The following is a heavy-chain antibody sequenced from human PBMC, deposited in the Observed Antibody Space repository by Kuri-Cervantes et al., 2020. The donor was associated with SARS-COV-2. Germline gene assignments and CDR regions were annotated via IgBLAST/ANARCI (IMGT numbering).Heavy chain of an antibody. CDR2: INPNSGGT. D-gene: IGHD3-10*01. V-gene: IGHV1-2*02. Sequence: ASVKVSCKASGYTFTSYGISWVRQAPGQGLEWMGWINPNSGGTNYAQKFQGRVTMTRDTSISTAYMELSRLRSDDTAVYYCARSRFGDYLDAFDIWGQGTMVTVSS. CDR1: GYTFTSYG. J-gene: IGHJ3*02. CDR3: ARSRFGDYLDAFDI.